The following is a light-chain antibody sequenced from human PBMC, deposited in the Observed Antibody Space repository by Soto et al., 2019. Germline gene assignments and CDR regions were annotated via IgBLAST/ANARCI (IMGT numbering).Light chain of an antibody. CDR1: SSDVGAYNY. V-gene: IGLV2-14*01. J-gene: IGLJ2*01. Sequence: QSALTQPASVSGSPGQSITISCTGTSSDVGAYNYVSWYQHHSGKAPKLVISEVSNRPSGVSNRFSGSKSANTASLTISGLHAEDEADYYCSSYTSSFTVVFGGGTKVTVL. CDR2: EVS. CDR3: SSYTSSFTVV.